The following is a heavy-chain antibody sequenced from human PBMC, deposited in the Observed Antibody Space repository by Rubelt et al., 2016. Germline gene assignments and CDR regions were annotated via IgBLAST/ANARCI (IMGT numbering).Heavy chain of an antibody. CDR2: INHSGST. J-gene: IGHJ5*02. Sequence: QVQLQQWGAGLLKPSETLSLTCAVYGGSFSGYYWSWIRQPPGKGLEWIGEINHSGSTNYNPSLKSRVTISVDTSKNQFSLNVSSVTAADTAVYYCARDLPQSSGWYVDWFDPWGQGTLVTVSS. D-gene: IGHD6-19*01. CDR3: ARDLPQSSGWYVDWFDP. V-gene: IGHV4-34*01. CDR1: GGSFSGYY.